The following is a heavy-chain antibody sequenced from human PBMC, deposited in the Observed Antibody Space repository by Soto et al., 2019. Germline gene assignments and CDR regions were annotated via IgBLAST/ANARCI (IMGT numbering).Heavy chain of an antibody. CDR3: AIARYSSRWCYFVF. D-gene: IGHD6-13*01. V-gene: IGHV1-2*04. J-gene: IGHJ4*02. CDR1: GYTFTGYY. Sequence: ASVKVSCKASGYTFTGYYMHGVRQAPGQGLEWMGWINPNSGGTNYAQKFQGWVTMTRDTSISTDYMELSRLRSDDTAVYYCAIARYSSRWCYFVFWGQGTLVTVSS. CDR2: INPNSGGT.